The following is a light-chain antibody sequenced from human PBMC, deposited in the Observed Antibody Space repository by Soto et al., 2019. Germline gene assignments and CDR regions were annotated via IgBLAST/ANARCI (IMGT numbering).Light chain of an antibody. CDR2: GAS. CDR1: QSVSIN. V-gene: IGKV3-15*01. CDR3: QQYNNWPRT. Sequence: EIVMTQSPATLSVSPGERATLSCRASQSVSINLAWYQQKPGQAPRLLIYGASTRATGIPARFSGSGSGTEFTLTISSLQSEDFAVYYCQQYNNWPRTFGQGTMVDIK. J-gene: IGKJ1*01.